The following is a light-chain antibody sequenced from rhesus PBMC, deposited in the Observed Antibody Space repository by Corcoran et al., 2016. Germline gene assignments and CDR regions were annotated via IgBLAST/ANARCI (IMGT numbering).Light chain of an antibody. CDR1: QSLLHSNGNTY. V-gene: IGKV2-72*01. Sequence: DIVMTQPPLSLPITPGEPASIPCRSSQSLLHSNGNTYLHWYLQKPGQSPQLLIYWGSKRASGVTDRFSGSGSGTDFTLKISKVVAEDVGVYYCVQAIAFPWTFGQGTKVEIK. CDR3: VQAIAFPWT. J-gene: IGKJ1*01. CDR2: WGS.